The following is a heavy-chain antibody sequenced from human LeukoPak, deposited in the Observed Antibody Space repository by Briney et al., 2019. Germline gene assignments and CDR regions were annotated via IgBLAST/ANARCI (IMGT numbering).Heavy chain of an antibody. CDR3: ARDSPFSAGSPWFHP. CDR2: INPNSGGT. V-gene: IGHV1-2*02. CDR1: GYTFTGYY. J-gene: IGHJ5*02. Sequence: ASVKVSCKASGYTFTGYYIHWVRQAPGQGLEWMGWINPNSGGTNYAQKFQGRVTMTRDTSTSTVYMELSSLRSEDTAVYYCARDSPFSAGSPWFHPWGQGTLVTVSS. D-gene: IGHD6-13*01.